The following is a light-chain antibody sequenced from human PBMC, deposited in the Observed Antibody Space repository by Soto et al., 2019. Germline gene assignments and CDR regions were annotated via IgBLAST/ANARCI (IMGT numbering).Light chain of an antibody. CDR1: QTISNY. Sequence: IQMTQSPSSLSASVGDRVTIICRASQTISNYLNWYQQKPGKAPKVLIYGATRLQSGVPSRFSGSGVGTDFTLTISSLQPEDFATYYCQQSYSSPFTFGPGTKVEIK. V-gene: IGKV1-39*01. CDR2: GAT. CDR3: QQSYSSPFT. J-gene: IGKJ3*01.